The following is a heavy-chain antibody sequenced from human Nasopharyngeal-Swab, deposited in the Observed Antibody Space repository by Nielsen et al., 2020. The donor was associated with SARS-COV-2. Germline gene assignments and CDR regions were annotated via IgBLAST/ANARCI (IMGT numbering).Heavy chain of an antibody. CDR1: GYTFTSYG. CDR3: ATGRVTTFFSWFDP. J-gene: IGHJ5*02. D-gene: IGHD4-17*01. V-gene: IGHV1-18*01. CDR2: ISAYNGNT. Sequence: ASVKVSCKASGYTFTSYGISWVQQAPGQGLEWMGWISAYNGNTNYAQKFQGRVTMTEDTSTDTAYMELSSLRSEDTAVYYCATGRVTTFFSWFDPWGQGTLVTVSS.